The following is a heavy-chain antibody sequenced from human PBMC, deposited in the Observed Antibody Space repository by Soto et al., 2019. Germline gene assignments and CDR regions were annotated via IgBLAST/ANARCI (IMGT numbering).Heavy chain of an antibody. CDR3: ARGASCTSTSCYDYFHDGMDV. D-gene: IGHD2-2*01. J-gene: IGHJ6*02. Sequence: QVQLVQSGAEVKKPGASVKVSCKASGYTFTSHGITWVRQAPGQGLEWMGWISTHNGNTNYAQKLQGRVTLTTDTSRSTAYMELRSLRSDDAAVYYCARGASCTSTSCYDYFHDGMDVWGQGTTVTVSS. V-gene: IGHV1-18*01. CDR1: GYTFTSHG. CDR2: ISTHNGNT.